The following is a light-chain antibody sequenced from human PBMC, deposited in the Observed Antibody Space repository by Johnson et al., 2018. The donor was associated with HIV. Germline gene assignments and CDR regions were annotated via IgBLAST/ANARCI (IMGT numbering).Light chain of an antibody. Sequence: QSVLTQPPSVSAAPGQKVTISCSGNTSNFDNNYVSWYLQLPETAPKLLIYENNKRPSGIPDRFSGSKSGTSATLGITGLQTGDEADYYCETWDNSLIAYVFGTGTKVTVL. V-gene: IGLV1-51*02. CDR3: ETWDNSLIAYV. CDR2: ENN. J-gene: IGLJ1*01. CDR1: TSNFDNNY.